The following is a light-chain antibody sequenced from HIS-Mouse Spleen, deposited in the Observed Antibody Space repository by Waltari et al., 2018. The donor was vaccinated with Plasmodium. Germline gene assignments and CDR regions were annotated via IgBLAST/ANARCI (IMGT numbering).Light chain of an antibody. Sequence: SYELTQPPSVSVSPGQTARITCSGDALPKKYAYWYQQKSGQAPVLVIYEDSKRPAVIPERFSGSSSGTMATLTISGAQVEDEADYYWYSTDSSGNHRVFGGGTKLTVL. CDR3: YSTDSSGNHRV. V-gene: IGLV3-10*01. CDR1: ALPKKY. CDR2: EDS. J-gene: IGLJ3*02.